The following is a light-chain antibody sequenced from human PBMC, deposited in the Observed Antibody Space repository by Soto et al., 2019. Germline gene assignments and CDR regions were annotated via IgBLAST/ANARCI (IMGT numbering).Light chain of an antibody. CDR1: SSDVGDYNY. Sequence: QSALTQPASVSGSPGQSITMSCTGTSSDVGDYNYVSWYQQHPGKAPKLMIYDVSNRPSGVSNRFSGSKSGNTASLTISGLQAEDEADYYCSSYTRSSTLHVVFGGGTKLTVL. V-gene: IGLV2-14*01. CDR3: SSYTRSSTLHVV. J-gene: IGLJ2*01. CDR2: DVS.